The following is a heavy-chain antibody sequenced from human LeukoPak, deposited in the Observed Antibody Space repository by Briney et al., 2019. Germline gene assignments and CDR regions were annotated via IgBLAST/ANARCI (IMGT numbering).Heavy chain of an antibody. J-gene: IGHJ4*02. CDR3: ARAPPLEMFDY. D-gene: IGHD5-24*01. Sequence: SETLSLTCTVSGGSISSYYWSWIRQPPGKGLEWIGYIYYSGSTNYNPSLKSRVTISVDTSKNQFSLKLSSVTAADTAVYYCARAPPLEMFDYWGQGTLVTVSS. V-gene: IGHV4-59*01. CDR2: IYYSGST. CDR1: GGSISSYY.